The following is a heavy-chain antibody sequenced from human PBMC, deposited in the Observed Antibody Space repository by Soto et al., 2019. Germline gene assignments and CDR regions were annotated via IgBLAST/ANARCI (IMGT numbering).Heavy chain of an antibody. V-gene: IGHV3-48*02. CDR3: ARDRGDRFYFDY. CDR1: GFTFSSYS. D-gene: IGHD3-10*01. Sequence: EVQLVESGGGLVQPGGSLRLSCAVSGFTFSSYSMNWVRQVPGKGLEWVSYISSSSHTIHYTDSVKGRFTISRDDAKNSLYLQMNSLRDEDTAVYYCARDRGDRFYFDYWGQGTLVTVSS. CDR2: ISSSSHTI. J-gene: IGHJ4*02.